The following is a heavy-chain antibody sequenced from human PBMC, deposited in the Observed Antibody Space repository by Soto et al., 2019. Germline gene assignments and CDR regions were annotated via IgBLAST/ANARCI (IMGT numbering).Heavy chain of an antibody. CDR3: ARGPPFS. CDR1: GGSISSGGYS. J-gene: IGHJ5*02. V-gene: IGHV4-30-2*01. CDR2: IYHSGST. Sequence: QLQLQASGSGLVKPSQTLSLTCAVSGGSISSGGYSWSWIRQPPGKGLEWIGYIYHSGSTYYNPSLQTRLPLAVDRSNRQFPPKLTSVAAADTAGDFSARGPPFSWGQGTLVTVSS.